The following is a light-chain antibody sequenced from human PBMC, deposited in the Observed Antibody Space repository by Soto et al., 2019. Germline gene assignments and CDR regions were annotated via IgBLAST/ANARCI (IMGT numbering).Light chain of an antibody. Sequence: IALTQSPATLSLSPGARATLSCSASQSVSTYLAWYQQKPGQAPSLLIYDAFNRATGVPARFRGSGSGTDFTLSIIGLEPEDFSVYYCQQRYKWLITFGQGTRLEI. CDR3: QQRYKWLIT. CDR2: DAF. J-gene: IGKJ5*01. CDR1: QSVSTY. V-gene: IGKV3-11*01.